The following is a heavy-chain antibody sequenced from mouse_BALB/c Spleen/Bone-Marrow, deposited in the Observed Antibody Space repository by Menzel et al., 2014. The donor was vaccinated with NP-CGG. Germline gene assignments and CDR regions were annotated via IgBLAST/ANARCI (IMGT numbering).Heavy chain of an antibody. V-gene: IGHV1-54*01. CDR2: INPGSGGT. J-gene: IGHJ3*01. CDR3: ARGDYRYDGFAY. Sequence: DQLQQSGAELVRPGTSVKVSCTASGYAFTNYLIEWVKQRPGQGLEWIGVINPGSGGTNYNEKFKGKATLTADKSSSTAYIQLSRLTSDDSAVYFCARGDYRYDGFAYWGQGTPVTVSA. CDR1: GYAFTNYL. D-gene: IGHD2-14*01.